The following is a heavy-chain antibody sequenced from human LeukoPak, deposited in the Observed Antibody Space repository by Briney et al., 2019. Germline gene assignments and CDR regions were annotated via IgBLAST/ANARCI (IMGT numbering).Heavy chain of an antibody. J-gene: IGHJ4*02. CDR2: ISAYNGNT. CDR1: GGTFSRYA. V-gene: IGHV1-18*01. D-gene: IGHD4-17*01. CDR3: ARDDYGDYVGVY. Sequence: ASVKVSCKASGGTFSRYAMSWVRQAPGQGLEWMGGISAYNGNTNYAQKLQGRVTMTTDTSTSTAYMELRSLRSDDTAVYYCARDDYGDYVGVYWGQGTLVTVSS.